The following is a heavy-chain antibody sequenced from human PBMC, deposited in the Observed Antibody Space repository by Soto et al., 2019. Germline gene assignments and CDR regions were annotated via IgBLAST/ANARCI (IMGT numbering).Heavy chain of an antibody. CDR3: ARRQYYCSGSYYPIYYYGMDV. CDR1: GYSFTSYW. CDR2: IYPGDSDT. Sequence: GESLKISCKGSGYSFTSYWIGWVRQMPGKGLEWMGIIYPGDSDTSYSPSFQGQVTISAAKSISTASLQWSSLKASDTAMYYCARRQYYCSGSYYPIYYYGMDVWGQGTTVTVSS. J-gene: IGHJ6*02. D-gene: IGHD3-10*01. V-gene: IGHV5-51*01.